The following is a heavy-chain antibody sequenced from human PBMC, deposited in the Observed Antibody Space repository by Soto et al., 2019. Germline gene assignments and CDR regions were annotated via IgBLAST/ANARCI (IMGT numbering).Heavy chain of an antibody. CDR3: TKDSISYNGIYDAFDV. Sequence: VQLLESGGGLVQPGGSLRLSCEASGFTFSNYAMAWVRQTPGEGPEWVSTIGGGDDIFYAESVKGRFIISRDDSRSTMYLQIDNLIVEDTAIYFCTKDSISYNGIYDAFDVWGQGTVVTVSS. CDR2: IGGGDDI. D-gene: IGHD3-3*02. V-gene: IGHV3-23*01. J-gene: IGHJ3*01. CDR1: GFTFSNYA.